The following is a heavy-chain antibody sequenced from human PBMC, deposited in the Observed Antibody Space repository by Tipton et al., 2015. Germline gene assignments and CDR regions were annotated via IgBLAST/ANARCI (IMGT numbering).Heavy chain of an antibody. V-gene: IGHV4-4*07. CDR3: ARGGGDDYIWGSSRFDS. CDR2: FYSSGST. J-gene: IGHJ5*01. Sequence: TLSLTCNVSGGFISNYDWSWIRLPAEKGLEWIGRFYSSGSTHYNPSLKSRLTTSIDTSKNQFSLNLTAVTAADTAMYYCARGGGDDYIWGSSRFDSWGQGILVTVSS. D-gene: IGHD3-16*02. CDR1: GGFISNYD.